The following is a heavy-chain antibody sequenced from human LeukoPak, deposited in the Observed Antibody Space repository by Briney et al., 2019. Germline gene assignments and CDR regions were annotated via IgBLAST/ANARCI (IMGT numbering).Heavy chain of an antibody. CDR2: INHGGST. V-gene: IGHV4-34*01. CDR1: GGSFSGYY. Sequence: SETRSLTCAVYGGSFSGYYWSWIRQPPGKGLEWIGEINHGGSTNYNPSLKSRVTISVDTSKNQFSLKLSSVTAADTAVYYCARAVVRITMIVVVITDWFDPWGQGTLVTVSS. D-gene: IGHD3-22*01. J-gene: IGHJ5*02. CDR3: ARAVVRITMIVVVITDWFDP.